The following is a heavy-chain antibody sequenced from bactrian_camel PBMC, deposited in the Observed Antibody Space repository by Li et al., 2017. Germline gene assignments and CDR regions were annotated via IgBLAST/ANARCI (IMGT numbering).Heavy chain of an antibody. CDR3: AQRGGWYQYNY. V-gene: IGHV3S6*01. CDR1: GFTFSTDY. J-gene: IGHJ4*01. Sequence: HVQLVESGGGLVQPGGSLRLSCSAAGFTFSTDYMTWIRQAPGKGLEWVSSIYRDGSDPYYADSVKGRFTISRDNAKNTLYLQLNSLKTEDTAMYYCAQRGGWYQYNYWGQGTQVTVS. D-gene: IGHD6*01. CDR2: IYRDGSDP.